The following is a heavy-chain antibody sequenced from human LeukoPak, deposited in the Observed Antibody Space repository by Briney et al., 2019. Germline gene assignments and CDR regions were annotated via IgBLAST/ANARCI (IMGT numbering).Heavy chain of an antibody. J-gene: IGHJ1*01. D-gene: IGHD6-13*01. Sequence: GGSLTLSCAASGFTFGNFWMNWVRQAPGRGLEWVANVKQDGSETHYVDSVKGRFTISRDNAKDSLFLEMNSLRGEDTAVYYCARDPDSTIWPQYFQHWGQGALVTVSS. CDR2: VKQDGSET. V-gene: IGHV3-7*04. CDR1: GFTFGNFW. CDR3: ARDPDSTIWPQYFQH.